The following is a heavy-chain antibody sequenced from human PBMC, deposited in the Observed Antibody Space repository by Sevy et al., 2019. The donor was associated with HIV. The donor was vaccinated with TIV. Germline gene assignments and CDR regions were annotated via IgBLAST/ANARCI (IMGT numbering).Heavy chain of an antibody. CDR1: GFTFSRYD. V-gene: IGHV3-13*01. J-gene: IGHJ3*02. CDR2: IGTAGDT. D-gene: IGHD1-26*01. CDR3: ARGTRYSGSYYLGDDAFDI. Sequence: GGSLRLSCAASGFTFSRYDMHWVRQATGKGLEWVSSIGTAGDTYYPGSVKGRFTISRENAKKSLYFQMNSLRAGDTAVYYCARGTRYSGSYYLGDDAFDIWGQGTMVTDSS.